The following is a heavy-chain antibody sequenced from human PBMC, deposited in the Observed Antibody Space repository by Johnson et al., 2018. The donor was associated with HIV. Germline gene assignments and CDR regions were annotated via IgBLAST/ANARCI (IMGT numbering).Heavy chain of an antibody. CDR3: ARDVGLAFDV. V-gene: IGHV3-9*01. D-gene: IGHD3-16*01. CDR2: ISWHSGGI. CDR1: GFTFDDYS. Sequence: VQLVESGGGLVQPGRSLRLSCAASGFTFDDYSMHWVRQAPGKGLEWVASISWHSGGIVYADSVKDRFTISRDNAKNSLYLQMNSLRSEDTALYYVARDVGLAFDVWVQGTMVTVSS. J-gene: IGHJ3*01.